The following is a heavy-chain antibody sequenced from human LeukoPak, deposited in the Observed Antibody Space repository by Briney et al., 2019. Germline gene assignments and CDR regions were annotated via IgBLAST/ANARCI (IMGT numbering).Heavy chain of an antibody. CDR3: AREHSGYYGFDY. CDR1: GGTFSSYA. J-gene: IGHJ4*02. CDR2: IIPIFGTA. D-gene: IGHD5-12*01. Sequence: GASVKVSGKASGGTFSSYAISWVRQAPGQGLEWMGGIIPIFGTANYAQKFQGRVTITADESTSTAYMELSSLRSEDTAVYYCAREHSGYYGFDYWGQGTLVTVSS. V-gene: IGHV1-69*13.